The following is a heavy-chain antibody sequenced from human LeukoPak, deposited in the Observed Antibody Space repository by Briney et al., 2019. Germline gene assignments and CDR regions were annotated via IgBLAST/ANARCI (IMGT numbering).Heavy chain of an antibody. CDR3: ARVFDSGSQAYFYYMDV. D-gene: IGHD3-10*01. J-gene: IGHJ6*03. CDR2: IYSSGST. V-gene: IGHV4-59*01. Sequence: SETLSLTCNVSGGSIRGYYWNWIRQPPGKGLEWIGYIYSSGSTNYNPSLKSRVTMSVDTSKNQFSLKVSSVTAADTAVYYCARVFDSGSQAYFYYMDVWGKGTTVTVSS. CDR1: GGSIRGYY.